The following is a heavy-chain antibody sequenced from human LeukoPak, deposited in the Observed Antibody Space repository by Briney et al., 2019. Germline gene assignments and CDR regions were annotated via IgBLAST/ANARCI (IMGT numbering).Heavy chain of an antibody. CDR2: IWYDGSNK. V-gene: IGHV3-33*01. Sequence: GRYLRLSSAASGFTFSSYGMHSVRQAPGKGLECVPVIWYDGSNKYYADSVKGRFTISRDNSKNKLYLQMNSLRAEDTAVYYCARYVLWLVGGFDYWGQGTLVSVFS. D-gene: IGHD6-19*01. CDR1: GFTFSSYG. CDR3: ARYVLWLVGGFDY. J-gene: IGHJ4*02.